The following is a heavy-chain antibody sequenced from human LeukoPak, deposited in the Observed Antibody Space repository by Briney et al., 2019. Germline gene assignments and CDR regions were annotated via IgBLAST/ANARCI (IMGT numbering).Heavy chain of an antibody. CDR3: ARGLYPDAFDI. V-gene: IGHV3-13*01. Sequence: GGSLRLSCAASGFTFSSYDMHWVRQATGKGLERVSAIGTAGDTYYPGSVKGRFTISRENAKNSLYLQMNSLRAGDTAVYYCARGLYPDAFDIWGQGTMVTVSS. CDR2: IGTAGDT. J-gene: IGHJ3*02. CDR1: GFTFSSYD. D-gene: IGHD2-8*01.